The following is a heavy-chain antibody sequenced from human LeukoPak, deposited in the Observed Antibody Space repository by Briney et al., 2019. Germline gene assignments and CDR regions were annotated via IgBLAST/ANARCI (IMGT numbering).Heavy chain of an antibody. CDR3: ARRDPLKGGAFDI. V-gene: IGHV3-48*04. D-gene: IGHD3-16*01. Sequence: GGSLRLSCAASGFTVSNNFMSWVRQAPGKGLECVSYISSSSSTFYYADSVKGRFTISRDNAKNSLYLQMNSLRAEDTAVYYCARRDPLKGGAFDIWGQGTMVTVSS. J-gene: IGHJ3*02. CDR1: GFTVSNNF. CDR2: ISSSSSTF.